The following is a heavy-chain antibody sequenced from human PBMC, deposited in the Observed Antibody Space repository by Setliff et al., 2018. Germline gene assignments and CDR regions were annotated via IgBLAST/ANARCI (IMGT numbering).Heavy chain of an antibody. D-gene: IGHD2-15*01. Sequence: ASVKVSCKASGYIFTSYGISWVRQAPGQGLEWMGWISGYNGFIIYAQKFQGRVTMTTDTSTSTAYMELRSLRSDDTAVYYCARDRRNIVVAVVNAAFDIWGQGTMVTVSS. CDR2: ISGYNGFI. J-gene: IGHJ3*02. V-gene: IGHV1-18*01. CDR3: ARDRRNIVVAVVNAAFDI. CDR1: GYIFTSYG.